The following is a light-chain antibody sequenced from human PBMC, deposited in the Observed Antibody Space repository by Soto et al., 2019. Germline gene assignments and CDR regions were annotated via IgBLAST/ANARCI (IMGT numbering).Light chain of an antibody. Sequence: QSALTQPASVSGSPGQSITISCTGTSSDVGNYNLVSWYQQHPGKAPKLMIYEGSKRPSGVSNRFSGSQSGNTASLTISGLQAEDEADYYCCSYVGSTTFRVLFGGGTKLTVL. CDR1: SSDVGNYNL. V-gene: IGLV2-23*03. J-gene: IGLJ2*01. CDR3: CSYVGSTTFRVL. CDR2: EGS.